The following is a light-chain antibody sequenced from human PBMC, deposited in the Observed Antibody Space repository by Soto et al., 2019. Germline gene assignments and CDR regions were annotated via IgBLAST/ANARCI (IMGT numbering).Light chain of an antibody. V-gene: IGKV3D-15*01. Sequence: IVTTQSPASLSVSPGASATLSCRASQSVGSDLAWYQQNPGQAPRLVIYDIFTRATGVPTSISGSVSGTEFTLTISSLQSEDFAVYYGQQRSNWPTITFCPGTRREIK. CDR2: DIF. CDR3: QQRSNWPTIT. J-gene: IGKJ5*01. CDR1: QSVGSD.